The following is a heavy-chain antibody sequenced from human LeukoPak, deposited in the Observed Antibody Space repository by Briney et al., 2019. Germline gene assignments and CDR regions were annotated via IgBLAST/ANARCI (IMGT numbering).Heavy chain of an antibody. D-gene: IGHD6-19*01. V-gene: IGHV3-21*01. Sequence: GGSLRLSCAASGFTFSSYSMNWVRQAPGKGLEWVSSISSSSSYIYYADSVKGRFTISRDNAKSSLYLQMNSLRAEDTAVYYCARTSSGWYRLVDYWGQGTLDTVSS. CDR3: ARTSSGWYRLVDY. CDR1: GFTFSSYS. J-gene: IGHJ4*02. CDR2: ISSSSSYI.